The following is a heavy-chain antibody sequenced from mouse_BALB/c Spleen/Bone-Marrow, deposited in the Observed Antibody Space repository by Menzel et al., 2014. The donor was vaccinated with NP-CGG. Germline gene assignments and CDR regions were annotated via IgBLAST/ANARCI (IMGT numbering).Heavy chain of an antibody. J-gene: IGHJ2*01. CDR1: GFTFSSYT. CDR2: ISSGGSYT. D-gene: IGHD4-1*02. V-gene: IGHV5-6-4*01. Sequence: EVKLVESGGGLVKPGGSLKLSCAASGFTFSSYTMSWVRQTPEKRLEWVATISSGGSYTYYPDSVKGRFTISRDNAKNTLYQQMSSLKSEDTAMYYCTREDTNWDFDYWGQGTTLTVSS. CDR3: TREDTNWDFDY.